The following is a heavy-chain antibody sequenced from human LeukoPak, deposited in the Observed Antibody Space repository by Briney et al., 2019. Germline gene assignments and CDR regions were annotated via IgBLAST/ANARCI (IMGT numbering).Heavy chain of an antibody. CDR3: ARDVGSYGYTDY. CDR2: ITNSGGDT. D-gene: IGHD5-18*01. CDR1: GFSFGSYA. J-gene: IGHJ4*02. Sequence: PGGSLRLSCAASGFSFGSYAMSWVRQTPEKGLEWVSAITNSGGDTFHADSVKGRFTISRDNSRNTLYLQMNSLRAEDTAVYYCARDVGSYGYTDYWGQGTLVTVSS. V-gene: IGHV3-23*01.